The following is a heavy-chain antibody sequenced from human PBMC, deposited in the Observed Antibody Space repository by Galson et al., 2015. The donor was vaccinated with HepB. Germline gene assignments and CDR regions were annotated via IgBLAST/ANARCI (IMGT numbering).Heavy chain of an antibody. CDR3: ATGGLMYAFDI. CDR1: GITFSSYW. D-gene: IGHD2-8*01. CDR2: IKPDGTET. V-gene: IGHV3-7*01. Sequence: SLRLSCAVSGITFSSYWMNWLRQAPGKGLECVASIKPDGTETQYVDPVKGRFTISRDNAKNSLYLQMNSLTVEDTAVYYCATGGLMYAFDIWGRGTKVNVSS. J-gene: IGHJ3*02.